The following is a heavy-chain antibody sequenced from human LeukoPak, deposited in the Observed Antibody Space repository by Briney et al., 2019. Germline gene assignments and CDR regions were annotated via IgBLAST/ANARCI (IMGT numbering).Heavy chain of an antibody. CDR2: TSHDGGNQ. V-gene: IGHV3-30-3*01. J-gene: IGHJ1*01. Sequence: GGSLRLSCAASGFTFRTHLMHWVRQAPGKGLEWVAVTSHDGGNQDYTDSVKGRFTMSRDNSKNTLYLQMNSLRAEDTAVYYCAKDSLTSYDFWSGSEYFQHWGQGTLVTVSS. CDR1: GFTFRTHL. D-gene: IGHD3-3*01. CDR3: AKDSLTSYDFWSGSEYFQH.